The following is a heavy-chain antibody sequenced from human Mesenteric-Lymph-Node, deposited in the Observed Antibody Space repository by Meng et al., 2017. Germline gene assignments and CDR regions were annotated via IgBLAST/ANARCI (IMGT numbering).Heavy chain of an antibody. J-gene: IGHJ5*02. CDR3: AKASTVRGFDP. CDR2: ITGSGGNT. CDR1: GFTFSNYA. D-gene: IGHD3-10*02. Sequence: EVQLLESGGGLVPPGGSLRLSCAASGFTFSNYAMSWVRQAPGKGLEWVSVITGSGGNTYYADSMKGRFTISRDNSKNTLYLQMNSLRAEDTAVYYCAKASTVRGFDPWGQGTLVTVSS. V-gene: IGHV3-23*01.